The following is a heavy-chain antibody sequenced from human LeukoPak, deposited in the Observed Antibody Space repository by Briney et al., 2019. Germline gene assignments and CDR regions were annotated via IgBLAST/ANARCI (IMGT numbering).Heavy chain of an antibody. V-gene: IGHV4-39*07. CDR2: IYYSGST. J-gene: IGHJ5*02. Sequence: SETLSLTCTVSGGSISSSSYYWGWIRQPPGKGLEWIGSIYYSGSTYYNPSLKSRVTISVDTSKNQFSLKLSSVTAADTAVYYCARDGGCSSTSCHPWGQGTLVTVS. CDR1: GGSISSSSYY. D-gene: IGHD2-2*01. CDR3: ARDGGCSSTSCHP.